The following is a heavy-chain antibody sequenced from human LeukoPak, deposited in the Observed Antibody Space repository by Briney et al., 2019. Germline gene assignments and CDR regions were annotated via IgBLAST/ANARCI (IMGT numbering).Heavy chain of an antibody. CDR2: ISGSGGST. V-gene: IGHV3-23*01. D-gene: IGHD6-13*01. CDR3: AKGPDSGYSSRFCDC. CDR1: GFTFRNYA. Sequence: GGSLRLSCAASGFTFRNYAMTWVRQAPGKGLEWVSVISGSGGSTYYADSVKGRFTISRDNSKITLYLQMSSLRAEDTAIYYCAKGPDSGYSSRFCDCWGQGTLVTVSS. J-gene: IGHJ4*02.